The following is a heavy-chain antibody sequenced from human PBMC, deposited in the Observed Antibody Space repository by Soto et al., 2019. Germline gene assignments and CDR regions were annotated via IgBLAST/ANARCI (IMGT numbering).Heavy chain of an antibody. Sequence: SETLSLTCTVSGGSISSSSYYWGWIRQPPGKGLEWIGSIYYSGSTYYNPSLKSRVTISVDTSKNQFSLKLSSVTAADTAVYYCASDSPPALRIAVAGDDAFDIWGQGTMVTVSS. J-gene: IGHJ3*02. CDR2: IYYSGST. V-gene: IGHV4-39*01. D-gene: IGHD6-19*01. CDR1: GGSISSSSYY. CDR3: ASDSPPALRIAVAGDDAFDI.